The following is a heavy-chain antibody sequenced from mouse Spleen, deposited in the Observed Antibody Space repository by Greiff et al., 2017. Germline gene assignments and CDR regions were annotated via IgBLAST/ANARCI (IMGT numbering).Heavy chain of an antibody. D-gene: IGHD1-1*01. CDR3: AGYYGSSLYAMDY. CDR2: IWSDGST. J-gene: IGHJ4*01. V-gene: IGHV2-4-1*01. CDR1: GFSLTNYA. Sequence: VKLMESGPGLVAPSQSLSITCTVSGFSLTNYAVHWVRQSPGKGLEWLGVIWSDGSTDYNAAFISRLSISKDNSKSQVFFKMNSLQADDTAIYYCAGYYGSSLYAMDYWGQGTSVTVSS.